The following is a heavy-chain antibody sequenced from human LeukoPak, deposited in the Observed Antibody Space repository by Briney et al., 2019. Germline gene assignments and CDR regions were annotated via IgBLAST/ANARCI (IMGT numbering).Heavy chain of an antibody. CDR1: GYTVTELS. V-gene: IGHV1-24*01. CDR3: ATGIMVRGGELDY. CDR2: FDPEDGET. D-gene: IGHD3-10*01. Sequence: ASVKVSCKVSGYTVTELSMHWVRQAPGKGLGWRGGFDPEDGETIYAQKFQGRVTMTEDTSTDTAYMELSSLRSEDTAVYYCATGIMVRGGELDYWGQGTLVTVSS. J-gene: IGHJ4*02.